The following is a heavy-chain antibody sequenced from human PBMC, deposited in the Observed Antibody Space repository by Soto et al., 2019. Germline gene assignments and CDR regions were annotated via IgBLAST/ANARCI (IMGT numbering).Heavy chain of an antibody. CDR3: ARSQPGELPRKSVYYYYGMDV. J-gene: IGHJ6*02. D-gene: IGHD1-26*01. CDR1: GYSFTSYW. Sequence: GESLKISCKGSGYSFTSYWIGWVRQMPGKGLEWMGIIYPGDSDTRYSPSFQGQVIISADKSISTAYLQWSSLKASDTAMYYCARSQPGELPRKSVYYYYGMDVWGQGTTVTVSS. V-gene: IGHV5-51*01. CDR2: IYPGDSDT.